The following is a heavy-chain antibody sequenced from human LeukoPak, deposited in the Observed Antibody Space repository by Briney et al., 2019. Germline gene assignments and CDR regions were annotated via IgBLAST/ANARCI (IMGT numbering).Heavy chain of an antibody. Sequence: ASVKVSCKASGYTFTSYYINWVRQATGQGLEWMGWMNPNSGNTGYAQKFQGRVTITRNTSISTAYMELSSLRSEDTAVYYCASRSGWYGGDAFDIWGQGTMVTVSS. CDR1: GYTFTSYY. V-gene: IGHV1-8*03. CDR3: ASRSGWYGGDAFDI. D-gene: IGHD6-19*01. J-gene: IGHJ3*02. CDR2: MNPNSGNT.